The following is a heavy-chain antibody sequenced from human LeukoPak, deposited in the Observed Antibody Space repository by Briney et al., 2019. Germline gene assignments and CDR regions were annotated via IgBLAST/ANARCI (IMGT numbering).Heavy chain of an antibody. CDR2: ISYDGSTK. CDR1: GFTFSSFD. Sequence: VRSLRLSCAASGFTFSSFDMHSVREAPGKGLEWVTVISYDGSTKYYGDSVKGRFTISRDNSKNTLYLKMNSLRAEDTAVYYCAKEGSNGDFNYWGRGTLVTVSS. J-gene: IGHJ4*01. D-gene: IGHD1-26*01. V-gene: IGHV3-30*18. CDR3: AKEGSNGDFNY.